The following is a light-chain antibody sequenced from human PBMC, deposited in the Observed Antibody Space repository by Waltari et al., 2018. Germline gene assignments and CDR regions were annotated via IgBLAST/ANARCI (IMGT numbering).Light chain of an antibody. CDR1: QSVSST. CDR3: QHYVRLPAT. Sequence: SCRASQSVSSTLAWYQQKPGQAPSLLIYAASTRAPGSPDRFSGSGSGTDFSLTISRLEPEDFAVYYCQHYVRLPATFGQGTKVEIK. V-gene: IGKV3-20*01. J-gene: IGKJ1*01. CDR2: AAS.